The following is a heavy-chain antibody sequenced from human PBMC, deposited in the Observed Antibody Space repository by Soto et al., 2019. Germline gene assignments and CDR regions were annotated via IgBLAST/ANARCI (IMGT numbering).Heavy chain of an antibody. Sequence: EVQQMESGGGLVQPGRSLRLSCAASGFTFDDYARHWVRRVPGKGLEWVSSISWNSNIIGYADSVKGRFTISRDNAKNSLYLQMNSLRPEDTALYYCAKGGPDGFCSGGRYYFDYWGHGTLVTVSS. CDR2: ISWNSNII. CDR1: GFTFDDYA. CDR3: AKGGPDGFCSGGRYYFDY. V-gene: IGHV3-9*01. J-gene: IGHJ4*01. D-gene: IGHD2-15*01.